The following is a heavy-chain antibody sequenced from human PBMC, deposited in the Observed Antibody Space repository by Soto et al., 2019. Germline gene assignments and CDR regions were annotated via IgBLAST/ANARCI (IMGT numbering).Heavy chain of an antibody. CDR3: AKEPVGATAYFDD. CDR2: ISLSGGNT. Sequence: XGSLRLSCAASGFTFSSYSMSWVRQAPGKGLDWVSAISLSGGNTYYADSVKGRFTISRDNSKNTLYLQMNSLRVEDTAVYYCAKEPVGATAYFDDWGQGTLVTVSS. D-gene: IGHD1-26*01. V-gene: IGHV3-23*01. CDR1: GFTFSSYS. J-gene: IGHJ4*02.